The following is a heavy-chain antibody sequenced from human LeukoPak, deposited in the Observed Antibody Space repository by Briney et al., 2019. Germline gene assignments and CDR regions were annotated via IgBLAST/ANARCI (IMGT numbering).Heavy chain of an antibody. CDR2: IYYSGST. CDR3: ARGSSGWYSHLGY. Sequence: SETLSLTCTVSGGSISSYYWNWIRQPPGKGLEWIGYIYYSGSTNYNPSLKSRVTISLDTSKNQFSLKLSSVTAADTAVYYCARGSSGWYSHLGYWGQGTLVTVSS. V-gene: IGHV4-59*12. D-gene: IGHD6-19*01. J-gene: IGHJ4*02. CDR1: GGSISSYY.